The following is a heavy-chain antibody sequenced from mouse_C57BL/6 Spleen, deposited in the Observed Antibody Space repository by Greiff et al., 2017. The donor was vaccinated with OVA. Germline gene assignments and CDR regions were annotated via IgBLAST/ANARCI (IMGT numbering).Heavy chain of an antibody. J-gene: IGHJ2*01. CDR1: GYIFTDYY. CDR3: AREGELSYLDN. Sequence: VQLQQSGAELVRPGASVKLSCKASGYIFTDYYINWVKQRPGQGLEWIARIYPGSGNTYYNEKFKGKATLTAEKSSSTAYMQLSSLTSEDSAVYCWAREGELSYLDNWGKGTTLTVSS. CDR2: IYPGSGNT. V-gene: IGHV1-76*01.